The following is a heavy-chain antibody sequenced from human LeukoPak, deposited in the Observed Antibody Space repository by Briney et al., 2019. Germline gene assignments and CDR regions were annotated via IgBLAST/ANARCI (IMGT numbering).Heavy chain of an antibody. CDR2: INHIGST. V-gene: IGHV4-34*01. CDR1: GGSFSGYY. J-gene: IGHJ1*01. CDR3: AGGGWAVAGTKYFQH. Sequence: PSETLSLTCAVYGGSFSGYYWSWIRQPPGKGLEWIGEINHIGSTNYNPSLKSRVTISVDTSKNQFSLKLSSVTAADTAVYYCAGGGWAVAGTKYFQHWGQGTLVTVSS. D-gene: IGHD6-19*01.